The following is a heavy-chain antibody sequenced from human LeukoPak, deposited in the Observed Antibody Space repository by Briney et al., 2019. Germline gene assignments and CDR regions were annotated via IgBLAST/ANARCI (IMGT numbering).Heavy chain of an antibody. D-gene: IGHD2-2*01. Sequence: SETLSLTCAVYGGSFSGYYWSWIRQPPGKGLEWIGEINHSGSTIYNPSLKSRVTISVDTSKNQFSLKLSSVTAADTAVYYCARDVVVVPAAIHYGMDVWGQGTTVTVSS. CDR3: ARDVVVVPAAIHYGMDV. V-gene: IGHV4-34*01. CDR2: INHSGST. J-gene: IGHJ6*02. CDR1: GGSFSGYY.